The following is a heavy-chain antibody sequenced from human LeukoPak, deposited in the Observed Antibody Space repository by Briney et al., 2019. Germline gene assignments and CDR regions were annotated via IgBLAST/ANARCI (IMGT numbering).Heavy chain of an antibody. J-gene: IGHJ3*02. CDR3: ARDSITMIVDAFDI. CDR2: ISSSSSTI. CDR1: GFTFSSYS. D-gene: IGHD3-22*01. Sequence: GGSLRVSCAASGFTFSSYSMNWVRQAPGKGLEWVSYISSSSSTIYYADSVKGRFTISRDNAKNSLYLQMNSLRAEDTAVYYCARDSITMIVDAFDIWGQGTMVTVSS. V-gene: IGHV3-48*01.